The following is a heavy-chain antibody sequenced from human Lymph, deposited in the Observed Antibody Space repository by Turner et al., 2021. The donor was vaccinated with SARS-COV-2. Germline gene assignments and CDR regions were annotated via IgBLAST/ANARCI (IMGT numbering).Heavy chain of an antibody. V-gene: IGHV3-33*01. CDR2: VWYDGSNK. J-gene: IGHJ4*02. Sequence: QVQLVESGGVVVQPGRSLSLSCAASGFTFSSYGLHWVRQASGKGLEWVAVVWYDGSNKFYADSVKGRFTISRDNSKNTLYLQMNSLRAEDTAVYYCARHSGGRLDYWGQGTLVTVSS. CDR1: GFTFSSYG. D-gene: IGHD1-26*01. CDR3: ARHSGGRLDY.